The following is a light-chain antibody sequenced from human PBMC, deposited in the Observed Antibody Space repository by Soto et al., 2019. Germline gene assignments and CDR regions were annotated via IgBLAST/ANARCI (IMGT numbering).Light chain of an antibody. CDR3: CSYAGSDTMI. J-gene: IGLJ2*01. CDR2: EGT. V-gene: IGLV2-23*01. Sequence: QSVLTQPASVSGSPGQSITISCTGTSSNVGSYDLVSWYQQHPGEAPKLMIYEGTKRPSGVSNRFSGSKSANTASLTISGLQPADAADYYCCSYAGSDTMIFGGGTKLTVL. CDR1: SSNVGSYDL.